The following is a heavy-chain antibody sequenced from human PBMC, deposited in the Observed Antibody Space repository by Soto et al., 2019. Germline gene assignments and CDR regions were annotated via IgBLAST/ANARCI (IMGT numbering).Heavy chain of an antibody. D-gene: IGHD6-19*01. CDR1: GFTFSSYA. V-gene: IGHV3-30-3*01. Sequence: GGSLRLSCAASGFTFSSYAMHWVRQAPGKGLEWVAVISYDGSNKYYADSVKGRFTISRDNSKNTLYLQMNSLRAEDTAVYYCVRDNNYQWRPSYFDYWGQGTLVTVSS. J-gene: IGHJ4*02. CDR2: ISYDGSNK. CDR3: VRDNNYQWRPSYFDY.